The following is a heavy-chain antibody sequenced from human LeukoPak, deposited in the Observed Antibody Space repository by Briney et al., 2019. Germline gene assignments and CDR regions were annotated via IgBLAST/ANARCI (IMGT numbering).Heavy chain of an antibody. CDR2: TAYDGSRA. CDR3: TRYNNDHFDY. CDR1: GFTFGGYG. V-gene: IGHV3-33*03. Sequence: GGSLRLSCAGSGFTFGGYGMHWFRQTPGKGLEWVAVTAYDGSRAFYADSVKGRFTISRGNSKTTMSVQMDDLRAEDTAVYYCTRYNNDHFDYWGQGTLVTVSS. J-gene: IGHJ4*02. D-gene: IGHD1-14*01.